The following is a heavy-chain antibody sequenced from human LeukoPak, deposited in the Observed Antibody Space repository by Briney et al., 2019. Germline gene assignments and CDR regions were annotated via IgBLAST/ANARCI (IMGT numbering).Heavy chain of an antibody. J-gene: IGHJ6*02. CDR3: AIQNPQPMVRGVDYYYYGMDV. D-gene: IGHD3-10*01. Sequence: ASVKVSCKASGGTFSSYAISWVRQAPGQGLEWMGRIIPILGIANYAQKFQGRVTMTRDTSTSTVYMELSSLRSEDTAVYYCAIQNPQPMVRGVDYYYYGMDVWGQGTTVTVSS. CDR2: IIPILGIA. CDR1: GGTFSSYA. V-gene: IGHV1-69*04.